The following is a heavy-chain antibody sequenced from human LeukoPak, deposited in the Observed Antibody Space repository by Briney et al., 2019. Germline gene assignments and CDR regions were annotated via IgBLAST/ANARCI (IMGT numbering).Heavy chain of an antibody. J-gene: IGHJ4*02. CDR3: VRDRDYYVFDL. CDR2: IMKDGGDK. CDR1: GFTFTIYW. V-gene: IGHV3-7*01. Sequence: GGSLRLSCVASGFTFTIYWISWGRQAPGKGLEWVANIMKDGGDKQYVDSVKGRFTISRDNAKNSVYLQMNSLRAEDTAVYYCVRDRDYYVFDLWGQGTLVTVSS. D-gene: IGHD3-10*02.